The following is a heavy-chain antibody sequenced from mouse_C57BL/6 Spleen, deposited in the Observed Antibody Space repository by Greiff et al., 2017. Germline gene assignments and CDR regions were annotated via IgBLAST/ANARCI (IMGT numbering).Heavy chain of an antibody. CDR1: GFNIKNTY. J-gene: IGHJ4*01. Sequence: EVKLEESVAELVRPGASVKLSCTASGFNIKNTYMHWVKQRPEQGLEWIGRIDPANGNTKYAPKFQGKATITADTSSNTAYLQLSSLTSEDTAIYYCARRTYDYDEDYAMDYWGQGTSVTVSS. V-gene: IGHV14-3*01. CDR3: ARRTYDYDEDYAMDY. D-gene: IGHD2-4*01. CDR2: IDPANGNT.